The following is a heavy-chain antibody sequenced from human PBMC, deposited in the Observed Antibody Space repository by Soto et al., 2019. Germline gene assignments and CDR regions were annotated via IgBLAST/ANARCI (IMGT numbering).Heavy chain of an antibody. D-gene: IGHD2-8*01. CDR1: GYTFTSYG. CDR3: ARDLQASGVGDPPHY. CDR2: ISAYNGNT. J-gene: IGHJ4*02. Sequence: QVQLVQPGAEVKKPGASVKVSCKASGYTFTSYGISWVRQAPGQGLQWMGWISAYNGNTNYAQKLQGRVTMTTDTSTSTAYMELRSLRSDDTAVYYCARDLQASGVGDPPHYWGQGTLVTVSS. V-gene: IGHV1-18*01.